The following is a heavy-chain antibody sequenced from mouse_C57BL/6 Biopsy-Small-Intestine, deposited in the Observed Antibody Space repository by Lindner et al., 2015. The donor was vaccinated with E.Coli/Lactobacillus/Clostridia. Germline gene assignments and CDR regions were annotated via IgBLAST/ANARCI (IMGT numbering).Heavy chain of an antibody. Sequence: VQLQESGAELVKPGASVKISCRASGYAFSSYWINWVRQRPGRGLEWIGQIYPGNGDSNYNGKFKGKATLTADKSSSTAYMEISSLTSEDSAVYFCARGEREDFDYWGQGTTLTLSS. V-gene: IGHV1-80*01. J-gene: IGHJ2*01. CDR1: GYAFSSYW. CDR3: ARGEREDFDY. CDR2: IYPGNGDS.